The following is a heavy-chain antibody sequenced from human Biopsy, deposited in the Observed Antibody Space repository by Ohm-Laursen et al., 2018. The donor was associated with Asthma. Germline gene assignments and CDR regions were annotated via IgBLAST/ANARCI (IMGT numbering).Heavy chain of an antibody. D-gene: IGHD1-1*01. J-gene: IGHJ4*02. V-gene: IGHV2-70*04. CDR1: GFSVSTRGMS. CDR2: IDWEDDT. CDR3: GRHNDY. Sequence: PTQTLTLTCSCSGFSVSTRGMSVSWIRQPPGKALEWLARIDWEDDTFYGTPLRTRLTISKDTSKNQVVLTMTNMDPVDTAIYFCGRHNDYWGQGILVTVSS.